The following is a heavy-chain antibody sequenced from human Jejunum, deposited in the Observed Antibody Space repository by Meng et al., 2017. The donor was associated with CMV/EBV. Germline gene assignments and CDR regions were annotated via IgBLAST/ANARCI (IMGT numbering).Heavy chain of an antibody. CDR2: INPNSGGA. D-gene: IGHD6-6*01. Sequence: GYTFTGYYRHWVRQAPGQGLEWMGWINPNSGGANYAQKFQGRVTMTRDTSISTAYMELSRLRSDDTAVYYCARGRTSIVAYYFDYWGQGTLVTVSS. J-gene: IGHJ4*02. CDR3: ARGRTSIVAYYFDY. CDR1: GYTFTGYY. V-gene: IGHV1-2*02.